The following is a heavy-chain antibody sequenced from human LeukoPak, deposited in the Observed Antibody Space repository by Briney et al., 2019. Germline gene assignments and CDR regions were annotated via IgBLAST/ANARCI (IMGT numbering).Heavy chain of an antibody. Sequence: SEILSLTCTVSGGSISSYYWSWIRQPPGKGLEWIGYIYYSGSTNYNPSLKSRVTISVDTSKNQFSLKLSSVTAADTAVYYCARDGFRGMDVWGQGTTVTVSS. D-gene: IGHD2-2*03. J-gene: IGHJ6*02. V-gene: IGHV4-59*01. CDR1: GGSISSYY. CDR3: ARDGFRGMDV. CDR2: IYYSGST.